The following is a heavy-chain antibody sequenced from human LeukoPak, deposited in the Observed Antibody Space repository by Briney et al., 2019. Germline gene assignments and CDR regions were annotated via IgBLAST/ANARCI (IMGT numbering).Heavy chain of an antibody. J-gene: IGHJ3*02. CDR3: AKGTYSGYGRDTFDI. V-gene: IGHV4-4*07. CDR2: MYSSGST. CDR1: GGSISNYY. D-gene: IGHD5-12*01. Sequence: SETLSLTCTVSGGSISNYYWSWIRQPAGKGLEWIGRMYSSGSTNLNPSLKSRVTMSRDTSKNQVSLKLISVTAADTAVYYCAKGTYSGYGRDTFDIWGQGTMVTVSS.